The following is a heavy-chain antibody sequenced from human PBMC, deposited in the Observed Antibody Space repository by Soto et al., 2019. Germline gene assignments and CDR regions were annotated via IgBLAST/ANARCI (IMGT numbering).Heavy chain of an antibody. CDR1: GGSISSYY. CDR2: IYYSGST. V-gene: IGHV4-59*01. CDR3: ARVKDYYDSSGYYFDY. J-gene: IGHJ4*02. Sequence: KTSETLSLTCTVSGGSISSYYWSWIRQPPGKGLEWIGYIYYSGSTNYNPSLKSRVTISVDTSKNQFSLKLSSVTAADTAVYYCARVKDYYDSSGYYFDYWGQGTLVT. D-gene: IGHD3-22*01.